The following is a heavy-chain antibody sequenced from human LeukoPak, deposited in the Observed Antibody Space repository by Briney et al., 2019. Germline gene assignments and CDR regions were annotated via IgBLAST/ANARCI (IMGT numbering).Heavy chain of an antibody. V-gene: IGHV1-8*01. CDR3: ARGEEFGEFFDY. J-gene: IGHJ4*02. CDR2: MNPNSGNT. CDR1: GYTFTSYY. Sequence: ASVKVSCKASGYTFTSYYINWVRQATGQGLEWMGWMNPNSGNTGYAQKFQGRVTMTRNTSIGTAYMELSSLRSEDTAVYYCARGEEFGEFFDYWGQGTLVTVSS. D-gene: IGHD3-10*01.